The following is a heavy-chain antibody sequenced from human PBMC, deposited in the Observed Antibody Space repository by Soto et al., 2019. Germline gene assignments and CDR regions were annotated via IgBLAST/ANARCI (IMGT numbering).Heavy chain of an antibody. D-gene: IGHD6-19*01. CDR1: GDSVSSNRAA. J-gene: IGHJ6*02. CDR3: ARDGSSGWYSGGGMDV. V-gene: IGHV6-1*01. Sequence: SQTLSLTCAISGDSVSSNRAACKWIRRCPSRGLEWLGRTYYRSKWYNDYAVSVKSRITINPDTSKNQFSLQLNSVTPEDTAVYYCARDGSSGWYSGGGMDVWGQGTTVTVSS. CDR2: TYYRSKWYN.